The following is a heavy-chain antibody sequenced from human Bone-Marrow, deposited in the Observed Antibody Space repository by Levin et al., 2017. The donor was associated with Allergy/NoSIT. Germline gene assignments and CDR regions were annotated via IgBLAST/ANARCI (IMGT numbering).Heavy chain of an antibody. D-gene: IGHD2-21*01. J-gene: IGHJ4*02. CDR1: GFTFSSYA. Sequence: GESLKISCAASGFTFSSYAMSLARQAPGKGLEWVPVISASGGSTYYADSVKGRFTISRDNSKNTLYLQMNSLRAEDTAIYYCAKGGGGSGTCSRGVTQCDSWGQGTVVTVSA. CDR2: ISASGGST. CDR3: AKGGGGSGTCSRGVTQCDS. V-gene: IGHV3-23*01.